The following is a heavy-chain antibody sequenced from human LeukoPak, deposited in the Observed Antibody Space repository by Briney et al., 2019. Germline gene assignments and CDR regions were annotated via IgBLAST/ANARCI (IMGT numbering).Heavy chain of an antibody. V-gene: IGHV4-39*01. CDR3: ARHKRWLQSVYFQH. CDR1: GDSISSNNNYY. Sequence: SETLSLTCTVSGDSISSNNNYYWAWIRQPPGKGLECIGSITYSGSTYYNPSLNSRVTISVDTSKNQFSLKLSSVTAADTAVYYCARHKRWLQSVYFQHWGQGTLVTVSS. J-gene: IGHJ1*01. D-gene: IGHD5-24*01. CDR2: ITYSGST.